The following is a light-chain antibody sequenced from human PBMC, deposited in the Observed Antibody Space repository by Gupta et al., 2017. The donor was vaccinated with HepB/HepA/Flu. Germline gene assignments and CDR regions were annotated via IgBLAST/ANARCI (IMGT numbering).Light chain of an antibody. Sequence: QSVLTQPPSVSGAPGQRVTIFRTGSNSNMWVRYDIHGYQLHPGTAPKLLIYGINNRPSGVPDRFSGSKSGTSASLAISGLQAEDEADYYCQSYDSSLSCLVFGGGTKLTVL. CDR2: GIN. CDR3: QSYDSSLSCLV. J-gene: IGLJ2*01. CDR1: NSNMWVRYD. V-gene: IGLV1-40*01.